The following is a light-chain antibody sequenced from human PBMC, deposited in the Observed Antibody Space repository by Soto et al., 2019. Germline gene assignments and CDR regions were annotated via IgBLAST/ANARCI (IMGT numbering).Light chain of an antibody. J-gene: IGKJ1*01. CDR3: QHYGSTPWT. CDR2: GAS. V-gene: IGKV3-20*01. Sequence: ETVLTQSPGTLSLSPGERATLSCRASQTIRSNYLAWYRQTPGQAPRLLIYGASNRATGIADRFSGSGSGTDFTLIVSRLETEDFALYYCQHYGSTPWTFGQGTKVEIK. CDR1: QTIRSNY.